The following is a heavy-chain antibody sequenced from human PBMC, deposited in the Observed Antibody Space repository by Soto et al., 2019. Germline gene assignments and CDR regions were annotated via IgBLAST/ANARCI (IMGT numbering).Heavy chain of an antibody. CDR1: GGTFSSYA. CDR2: IIPIFGTA. J-gene: IGHJ4*02. V-gene: IGHV1-69*13. CDR3: ARPKVETSNVDDPYYFDY. D-gene: IGHD2-21*02. Sequence: SVKVSCKASGGTFSSYAISWVRQAPGQGLEWMGGIIPIFGTANYAQKFQGRVTITADESTSTAYMELSSLRSEDTAVYYCARPKVETSNVDDPYYFDYWGQGTLVTVSS.